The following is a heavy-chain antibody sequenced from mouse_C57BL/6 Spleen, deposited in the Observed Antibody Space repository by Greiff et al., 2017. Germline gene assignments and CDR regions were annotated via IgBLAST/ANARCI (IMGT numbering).Heavy chain of an antibody. J-gene: IGHJ2*01. D-gene: IGHD2-5*01. CDR3: ARRRAYYSNYEYFDY. CDR1: GYTFTTYP. V-gene: IGHV1-47*01. CDR2: FHPYNDDT. Sequence: QVQLQQPGAELVKPGASVKMSCKASGYTFTTYPIEWMKQNHGKSLEWIGNFHPYNDDTKYNEKFKGKATLTVEKSSSTVYLELSRLTSDDSAVYYCARRRAYYSNYEYFDYWGQGTTLTVSS.